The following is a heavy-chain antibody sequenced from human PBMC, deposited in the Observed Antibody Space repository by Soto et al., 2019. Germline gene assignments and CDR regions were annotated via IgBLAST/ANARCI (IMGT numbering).Heavy chain of an antibody. CDR3: TTDLQAYCDGTSCYAGNYYYDDMDV. J-gene: IGHJ6*02. CDR1: GFSFRNAW. CDR2: IKSQGDGGTR. V-gene: IGHV3-15*01. D-gene: IGHD2-21*01. Sequence: LRISCAASGFSFRNAWMSWVRQAPGKGLEWVGHIKSQGDGGTRDYAAPVKGRFTISRDDSKNTLFLQMNSLKNEDTAVYFCTTDLQAYCDGTSCYAGNYYYDDMDVWGQGTPVTVSS.